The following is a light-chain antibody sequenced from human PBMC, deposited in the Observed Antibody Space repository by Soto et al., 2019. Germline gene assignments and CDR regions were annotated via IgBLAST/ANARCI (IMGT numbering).Light chain of an antibody. CDR1: SSDAGGYNR. J-gene: IGLJ1*01. V-gene: IGLV2-18*02. CDR2: DVS. CDR3: TSYATGSAYV. Sequence: QSVLTQAPSVSGSPGQSVTISCTRTSSDAGGYNRVSWYQQPPGKAPKLLIYDVSNRPSGGSTRFSGSKSGNTASLTISGLQAEDEADYYCTSYATGSAYVFGPGTKVTVL.